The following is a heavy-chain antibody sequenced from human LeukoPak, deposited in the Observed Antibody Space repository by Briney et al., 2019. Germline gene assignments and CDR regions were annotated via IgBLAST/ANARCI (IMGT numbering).Heavy chain of an antibody. CDR2: SSGSGGKT. D-gene: IGHD3-22*01. CDR1: GFPFNIYA. CDR3: AKDCVHYYDSSGPYYFDY. J-gene: IGHJ4*02. Sequence: GGSLRLSCAASGFPFNIYAMNWVRQAPGKGLEWVSASSGSGGKTYYADYVKGRFNISRDNSKNTLYMQLDSLRAEDTAVYYCAKDCVHYYDSSGPYYFDYWGQGTLVTVSS. V-gene: IGHV3-23*01.